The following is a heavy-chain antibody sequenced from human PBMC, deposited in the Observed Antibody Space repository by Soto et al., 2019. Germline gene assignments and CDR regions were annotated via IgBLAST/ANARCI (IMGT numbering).Heavy chain of an antibody. Sequence: GESLKISCKGSGYSFTSYWIGWVRQMPGKGLEWMGIIYPGDSDTRYSPSFQGQVTISADKSISTAYLQWSSLKASDTAMYYCARLPGGSSSPLNYCYGMDVWGQGTTVTVSS. D-gene: IGHD6-6*01. CDR2: IYPGDSDT. CDR3: ARLPGGSSSPLNYCYGMDV. V-gene: IGHV5-51*01. J-gene: IGHJ6*02. CDR1: GYSFTSYW.